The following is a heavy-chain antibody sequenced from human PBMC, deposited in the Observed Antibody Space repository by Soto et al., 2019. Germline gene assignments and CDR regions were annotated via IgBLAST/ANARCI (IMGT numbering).Heavy chain of an antibody. CDR2: IRSKAYGGTT. CDR3: TRGRVVYSPRPATFDY. V-gene: IGHV3-49*04. CDR1: GFTFGDYA. Sequence: GGSLRLSCTASGFTFGDYAMSWVRQAPGKGLEWVGFIRSKAYGGTTEYAASVKGRFTISRDDSKSIAYLQMNSLKTEDTAVYYCTRGRVVYSPRPATFDYWGQGTLVTVS. J-gene: IGHJ4*02. D-gene: IGHD2-8*02.